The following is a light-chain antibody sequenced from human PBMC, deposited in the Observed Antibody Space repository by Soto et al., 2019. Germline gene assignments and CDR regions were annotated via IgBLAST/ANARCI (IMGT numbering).Light chain of an antibody. CDR1: QSISTW. J-gene: IGKJ4*01. CDR2: KAS. V-gene: IGKV1-5*03. Sequence: IQMTQSPSTLSASVGDRVTITCRASQSISTWLAWYQQKPGKAPKLLIYKASSLEGGVPSRFSGSGSGTEFNITISSLQPDDFATYYCQQYKTYPLTFGGGTTVDIK. CDR3: QQYKTYPLT.